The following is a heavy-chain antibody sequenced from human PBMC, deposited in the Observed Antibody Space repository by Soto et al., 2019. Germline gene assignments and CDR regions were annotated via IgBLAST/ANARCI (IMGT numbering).Heavy chain of an antibody. V-gene: IGHV4-34*01. J-gene: IGHJ4*02. D-gene: IGHD2-8*02. CDR3: ARDKITGLFDY. CDR2: INHSGST. CDR1: GGSFSGYY. Sequence: QVQLQQWGAGLLKPSETLSLTCAVYGGSFSGYYWTWIRQPPGTGLECIGEINHSGSTNYNPSLKSRVPISVYTSKNQFSLKLTSVTAAYTAVYYCARDKITGLFDYWGEGTLVTVSS.